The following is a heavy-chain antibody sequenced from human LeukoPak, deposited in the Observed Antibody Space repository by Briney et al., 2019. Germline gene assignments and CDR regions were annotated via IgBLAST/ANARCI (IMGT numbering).Heavy chain of an antibody. D-gene: IGHD6-13*01. CDR2: ISPSGAST. Sequence: ASVKVSCKASDYTFNNYGITWVRQAPGQGLEWMGMISPSGASTSYAQKFQGRVTMTRDTSISTAYMELRRLRSDDTALYYCASSLGSSWAGPFDYWGQGTLVTVSS. J-gene: IGHJ4*02. CDR3: ASSLGSSWAGPFDY. V-gene: IGHV1-46*02. CDR1: DYTFNNYG.